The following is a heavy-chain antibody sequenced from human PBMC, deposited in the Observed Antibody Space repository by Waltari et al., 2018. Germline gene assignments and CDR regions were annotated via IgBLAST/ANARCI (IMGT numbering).Heavy chain of an antibody. V-gene: IGHV1-69*14. CDR1: GGTFSSTA. CDR3: ASGQSGPNFNWFDP. CDR2: IIPIFGTA. J-gene: IGHJ5*02. Sequence: QVQLVHSGAEVKKPGSSLKVSCRVSGGTFSSTASSWVDRAPGQGLEWMGRIIPIFGTANYAQKFQGRVTITADKSTSTAYMELSSLRSEDTAVYYCASGQSGPNFNWFDPWGQGTLVTVSS. D-gene: IGHD3-3*01.